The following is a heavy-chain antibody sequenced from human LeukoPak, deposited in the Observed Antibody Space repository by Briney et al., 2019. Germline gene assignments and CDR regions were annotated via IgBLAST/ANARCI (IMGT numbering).Heavy chain of an antibody. CDR2: ISPYNGNT. CDR3: ARDYYGSGSS. V-gene: IGHV1-18*01. J-gene: IGHJ4*02. CDR1: GYTFTTSG. D-gene: IGHD3-10*01. Sequence: ASVKVSCRASGYTFTTSGITWVRQAPGQGLEWMGWISPYNGNTNYAQKLQGRVTMTTDTSTSTAYMELRSLGSDDTAVYYCARDYYGSGSSWGQGTLVTVSS.